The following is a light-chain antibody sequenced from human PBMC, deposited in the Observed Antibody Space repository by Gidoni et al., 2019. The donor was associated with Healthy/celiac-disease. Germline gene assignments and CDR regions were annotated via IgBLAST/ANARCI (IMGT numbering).Light chain of an antibody. Sequence: EIVMNHSTLSLTVTPGEPASISCRSSQSLLHSNGYNDLDWYLQKPGQSPQLLIYVGSNRASGVPDMFSGSGSGTDFTLKISRGEAEDVGVYYCMQALQSPYTFGQGTKLEIK. CDR1: QSLLHSNGYND. J-gene: IGKJ2*01. CDR3: MQALQSPYT. V-gene: IGKV2-28*01. CDR2: VGS.